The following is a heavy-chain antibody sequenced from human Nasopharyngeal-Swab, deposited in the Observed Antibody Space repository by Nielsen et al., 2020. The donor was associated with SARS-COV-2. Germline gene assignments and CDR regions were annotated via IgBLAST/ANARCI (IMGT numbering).Heavy chain of an antibody. CDR1: GFTVSSNY. V-gene: IGHV3-53*01. CDR3: ARRYCSSTSCPWGY. Sequence: LSLTRAASGFTVSSNYMSWVRQAPGKGLEWVSVIYSGGSTYYADSVKGRFTISRDNSKNTLYLQMNSLRAEDTAVYYCARRYCSSTSCPWGYWGQGTLVTVSS. D-gene: IGHD2-2*01. CDR2: IYSGGST. J-gene: IGHJ4*02.